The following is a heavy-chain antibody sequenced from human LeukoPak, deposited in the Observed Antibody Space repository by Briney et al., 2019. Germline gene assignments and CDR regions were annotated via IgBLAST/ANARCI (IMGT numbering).Heavy chain of an antibody. D-gene: IGHD4-23*01. CDR2: IIPTFGTT. CDR3: ATGRLASVVTPFDY. J-gene: IGHJ4*02. CDR1: GGSFSSYA. Sequence: GSSVKVFCKASGGSFSSYAISWVRQAPGQGLEWMGRIIPTFGTTIYAQKFQGRVTITADISTSTAYMELSSLRSEDTAVYYCATGRLASVVTPFDYWGQGTLVSVSS. V-gene: IGHV1-69*06.